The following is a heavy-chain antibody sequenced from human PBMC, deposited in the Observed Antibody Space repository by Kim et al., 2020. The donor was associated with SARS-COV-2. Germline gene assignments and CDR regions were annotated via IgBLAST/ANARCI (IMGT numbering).Heavy chain of an antibody. D-gene: IGHD3-16*02. V-gene: IGHV3-11*06. J-gene: IGHJ6*02. Sequence: GRFTSSRDNAKNSLYLQMNSLRAEDTAVYYCAREANDYVWGSYRETLVDVWGQGTTVTVSS. CDR3: AREANDYVWGSYRETLVDV.